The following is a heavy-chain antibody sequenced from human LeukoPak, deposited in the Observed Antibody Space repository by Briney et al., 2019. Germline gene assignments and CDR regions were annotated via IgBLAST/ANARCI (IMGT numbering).Heavy chain of an antibody. CDR2: ISAYNGNT. CDR3: ATDPGEITMVRGGIFYYYGMDV. CDR1: GYTFTSYG. D-gene: IGHD3-10*01. Sequence: GASVKVSCKASGYTFTSYGISWVRQAPGQGLEWMGWISAYNGNTNYAQKFQGRVTMTEDTSTDTAYMELSSLRSEDTAVYYCATDPGEITMVRGGIFYYYGMDVWGQGTTVTVSS. V-gene: IGHV1-18*01. J-gene: IGHJ6*02.